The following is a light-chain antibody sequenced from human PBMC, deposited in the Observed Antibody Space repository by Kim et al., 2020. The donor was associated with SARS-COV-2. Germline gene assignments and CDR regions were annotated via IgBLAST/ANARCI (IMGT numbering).Light chain of an antibody. CDR1: QTINIW. CDR2: KAS. J-gene: IGKJ1*01. V-gene: IGKV1-5*03. CDR3: QQYNTYPWT. Sequence: ASVGDRVTITGRASQTINIWLAWYQQKPGKAPKLLIYKASSLESGVPSRFSGSGSGTEFTLTISSLQPDDFATYYCQQYNTYPWTFGQGTKVDIK.